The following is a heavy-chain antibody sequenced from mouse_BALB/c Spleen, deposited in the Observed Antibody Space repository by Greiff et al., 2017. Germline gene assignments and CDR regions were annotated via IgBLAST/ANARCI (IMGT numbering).Heavy chain of an antibody. D-gene: IGHD1-1*01. Sequence: EVQLQESGPSLVKPSQTLSLTCSVTGDSITSGYWNWIRKFPGNKLEYMGYISYSGSTYYNPSLKSRISITRDTSKNQYYLQLNSVTTEDTATYYCARYDYYGSSYWYFDVWGAGTTVTVSS. CDR3: ARYDYYGSSYWYFDV. J-gene: IGHJ1*01. CDR2: ISYSGST. CDR1: GDSITSGY. V-gene: IGHV3-8*02.